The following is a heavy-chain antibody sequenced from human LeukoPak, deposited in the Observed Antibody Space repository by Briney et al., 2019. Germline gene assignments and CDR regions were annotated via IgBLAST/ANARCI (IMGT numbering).Heavy chain of an antibody. CDR1: GFTFSSYA. V-gene: IGHV3-30*14. D-gene: IGHD1-26*01. J-gene: IGHJ6*02. CDR2: ISYDGSNK. Sequence: GGSLRLSCAASGFTFSSYAMHWVRQAPGKGLEWVAVISYDGSNKYYADSVKGRFTISRDNSKNTLYLQMGSLRPEDMAVYYCAKDRIQSGGYWGDYYYGMDVWGQGTTVTVSS. CDR3: AKDRIQSGGYWGDYYYGMDV.